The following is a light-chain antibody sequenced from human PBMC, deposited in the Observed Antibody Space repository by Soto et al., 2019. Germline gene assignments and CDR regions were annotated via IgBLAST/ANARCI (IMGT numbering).Light chain of an antibody. J-gene: IGLJ7*01. V-gene: IGLV7-46*01. CDR3: LLFYTGGRPV. CDR2: DTN. Sequence: QAVVTQEPSLTVSPGETVTLTCGSSTGAVARDDYPYWVQQKPGQAPRTLIYDTNNKHSWTPARFSGSLLGGKAALTLSGAQPEDEADYYCLLFYTGGRPVFGGGTQLTVL. CDR1: TGAVARDDY.